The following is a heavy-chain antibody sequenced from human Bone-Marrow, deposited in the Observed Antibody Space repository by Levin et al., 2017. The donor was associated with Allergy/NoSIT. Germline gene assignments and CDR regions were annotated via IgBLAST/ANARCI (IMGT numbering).Heavy chain of an antibody. Sequence: SETLSLTCDVSGYSIRNGYYWGWIRQSPGKGLEWIGTIYHRGGTYDNPSLKSRVTISIDTSKNQFSLKLSSVTAADTAVYYCARGNPGNYGGGIFDYWSQGTLVTGSS. J-gene: IGHJ4*02. D-gene: IGHD4-17*01. V-gene: IGHV4-38-2*01. CDR2: IYHRGGT. CDR3: ARGNPGNYGGGIFDY. CDR1: GYSIRNGYY.